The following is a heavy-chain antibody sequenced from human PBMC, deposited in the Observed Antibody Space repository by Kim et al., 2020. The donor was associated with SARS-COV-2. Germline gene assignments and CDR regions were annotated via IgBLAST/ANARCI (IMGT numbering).Heavy chain of an antibody. Sequence: KRQFTISRDTAKNTLYLEMNSLRAEDTAVYYCAKDLITMVRGAQFGAFDIWGQGTMVTVSS. D-gene: IGHD3-10*01. J-gene: IGHJ3*02. CDR3: AKDLITMVRGAQFGAFDI. V-gene: IGHV3-23*01.